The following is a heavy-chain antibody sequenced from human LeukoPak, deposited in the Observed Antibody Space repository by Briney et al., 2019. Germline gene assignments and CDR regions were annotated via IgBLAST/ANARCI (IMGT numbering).Heavy chain of an antibody. CDR2: ISGSGDGT. Sequence: GRSLRLSCAASGFTFDDYAMHWVRHAPGKGLEWVSSISGSGDGTYYVDSVKGRFTISRDNSKNTLYLQMNSLRAEDTAVYYCAKIYDSVDYWGQGTLVTVSS. D-gene: IGHD3-22*01. CDR1: GFTFDDYA. CDR3: AKIYDSVDY. J-gene: IGHJ4*02. V-gene: IGHV3-23*01.